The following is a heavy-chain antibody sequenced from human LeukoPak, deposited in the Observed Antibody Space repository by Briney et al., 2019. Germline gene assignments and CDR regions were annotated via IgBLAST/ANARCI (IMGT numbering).Heavy chain of an antibody. CDR3: ARHEDTAMVYYYFDY. V-gene: IGHV4-39*01. J-gene: IGHJ4*02. D-gene: IGHD5-18*01. Sequence: SETLSLTCTVSGGSISSSSCYWGWIRQPPGKGLEWIGSIYYSGSTYYNPSLKRRVTISVDTSKNQFSLKLSSVTAADTAVYYCARHEDTAMVYYYFDYWGQGTLVTVSS. CDR1: GGSISSSSCY. CDR2: IYYSGST.